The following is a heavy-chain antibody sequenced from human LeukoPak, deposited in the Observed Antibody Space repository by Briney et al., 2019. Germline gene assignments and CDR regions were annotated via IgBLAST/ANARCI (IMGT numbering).Heavy chain of an antibody. V-gene: IGHV1-46*01. CDR1: GYTFTSYY. CDR3: ARPDYDILTGYLAQLMI. Sequence: VSVKVSCKASGYTFTSYYMHWVRQAPGQGLEWMGIINPSGGSTSYAQKFQGRVTMTRDTSTSTVYMELSSLRSEDTAVYYCARPDYDILTGYLAQLMIWGQGTMVTVSS. D-gene: IGHD3-9*01. J-gene: IGHJ3*02. CDR2: INPSGGST.